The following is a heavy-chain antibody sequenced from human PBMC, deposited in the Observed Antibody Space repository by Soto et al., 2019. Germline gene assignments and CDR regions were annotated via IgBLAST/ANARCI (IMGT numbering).Heavy chain of an antibody. CDR1: GGSISSGGYS. CDR3: ARDRYDILTGYYYGMDV. V-gene: IGHV4-30-2*01. CDR2: IYHSGST. J-gene: IGHJ6*02. Sequence: SETLSLTCAVSGGSISSGGYSWSWIRQPPGKGLEWIGYIYHSGSTYYNPSLKSRVTISVDRSKNQFSLKLSSVTAADTAVYYCARDRYDILTGYYYGMDVWGQGTTVTVSS. D-gene: IGHD3-9*01.